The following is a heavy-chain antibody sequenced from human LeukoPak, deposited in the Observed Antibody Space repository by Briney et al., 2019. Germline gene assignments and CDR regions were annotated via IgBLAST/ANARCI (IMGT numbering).Heavy chain of an antibody. CDR1: GYSFTSYW. CDR3: ARHTYDCSSTSCYSFDP. J-gene: IGHJ5*02. Sequence: GESLKISCKGSGYSFTSYWIGWVRRMPGKGLEWMGIIYPGDSDTRYSPSFQGQVTISADKSIRTAYLQWSSLKASATVMYYCARHTYDCSSTSCYSFDPRGEGTLVTVSS. D-gene: IGHD2-2*02. CDR2: IYPGDSDT. V-gene: IGHV5-51*01.